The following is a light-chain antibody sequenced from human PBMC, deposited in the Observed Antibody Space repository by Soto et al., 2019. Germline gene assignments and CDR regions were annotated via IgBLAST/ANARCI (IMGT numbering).Light chain of an antibody. CDR3: SSYTSSSTPHV. V-gene: IGLV2-14*01. CDR2: EVS. J-gene: IGLJ1*01. CDR1: SSDVGGYNY. Sequence: QSALTQPASVSGSPGQSITISCTGASSDVGGYNYVSWYQQHPGKAPKLMIYEVSNRPSGVSNRFSGSKSGNTASLTISGLQAEDEADYYCSSYTSSSTPHVFGTGTKVTVL.